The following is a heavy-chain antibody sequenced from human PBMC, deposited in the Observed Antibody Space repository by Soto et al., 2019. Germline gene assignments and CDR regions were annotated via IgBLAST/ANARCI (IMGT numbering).Heavy chain of an antibody. CDR1: GFTFDDYA. CDR3: AKAYDFWSGTIAY. Sequence: EVQLVESGGGLVQPGRSLRLACAASGFTFDDYAMHWGRQAPGKGLEWVSGSSWNRGSIGYADSVKGPMTISRDNAKNSLSLQTNRLRAGDTALYSCAKAYDFWSGTIAYWGLGTLVTVSS. D-gene: IGHD3-3*01. V-gene: IGHV3-9*01. J-gene: IGHJ4*02. CDR2: SSWNRGSI.